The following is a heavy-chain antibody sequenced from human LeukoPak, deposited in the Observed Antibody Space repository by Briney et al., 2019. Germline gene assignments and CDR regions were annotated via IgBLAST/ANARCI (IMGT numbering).Heavy chain of an antibody. J-gene: IGHJ6*02. Sequence: GGSLRLSCAASGFTLSSYGMHWVRQAPGKGLEWVAVISYDGSKKYYADSVKGRFTISRDNSKNTLYLQMNSLRTEDTAMYYCAKSSYGYTDGMDVWGQGTTVTVSS. CDR1: GFTLSSYG. CDR3: AKSSYGYTDGMDV. D-gene: IGHD5-18*01. CDR2: ISYDGSKK. V-gene: IGHV3-30*18.